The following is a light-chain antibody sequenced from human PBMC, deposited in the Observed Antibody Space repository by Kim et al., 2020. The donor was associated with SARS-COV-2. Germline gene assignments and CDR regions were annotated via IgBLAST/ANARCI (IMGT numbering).Light chain of an antibody. CDR1: QSVSSYY. CDR3: QQYGSL. V-gene: IGKV3-20*01. CDR2: DAS. Sequence: LSLSPGERATLSCGASQSVSSYYLTWYQQKPGQAPRLLIYDASSRATGIPDRFSGSGSGTNFTLTISRLEPEDFAVYYCQQYGSLFGGGTKVDIK. J-gene: IGKJ4*01.